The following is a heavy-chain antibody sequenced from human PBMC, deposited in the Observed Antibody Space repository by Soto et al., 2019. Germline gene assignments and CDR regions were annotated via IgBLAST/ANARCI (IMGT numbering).Heavy chain of an antibody. V-gene: IGHV1-69*13. CDR2: IIPIFGTA. J-gene: IGHJ6*02. Sequence: SVKVSCKASGGTFSSYAISWVRQAPGQGLEWMGGIIPIFGTANYAQKFQGRVTITADESTSTAYMELSSLRSEDTAVYYCARDPYSSGSEHYYYYGMDVWGQGTTVTVSS. CDR1: GGTFSSYA. D-gene: IGHD6-25*01. CDR3: ARDPYSSGSEHYYYYGMDV.